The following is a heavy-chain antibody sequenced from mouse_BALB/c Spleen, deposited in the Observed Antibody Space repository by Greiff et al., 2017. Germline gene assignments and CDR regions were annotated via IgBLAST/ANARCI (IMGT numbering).Heavy chain of an antibody. CDR2: ISSGGGST. CDR1: GFPFSSHD. J-gene: IGHJ2*01. D-gene: IGHD1-1*01. CDR3: ARQIDGSSDGDY. V-gene: IGHV5-12-1*01. Sequence: EVRVVESGGGLVKPGGSLKLSCAASGFPFSSHDMSWVRQTPEKRLEWVAYISSGGGSTYYPDTVKGRFTISRDNAKNTLYLQMSSLKSEDAAMYYCARQIDGSSDGDYWGQGTTVTVSS.